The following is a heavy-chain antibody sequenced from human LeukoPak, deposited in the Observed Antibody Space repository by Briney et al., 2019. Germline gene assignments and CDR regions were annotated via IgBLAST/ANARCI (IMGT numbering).Heavy chain of an antibody. V-gene: IGHV4-4*07. D-gene: IGHD3-3*01. J-gene: IGHJ4*02. Sequence: PSETLSLTCTVSGGSINSYWSWIRQPAGKGLEWIGRISGSGTITYNPALQSRLSISIDTSKNQFSLKLSSVTAADTAVYYCAGDFWSGYYFRDWGQGTLVTVSS. CDR1: GGSINSY. CDR2: ISGSGTI. CDR3: AGDFWSGYYFRD.